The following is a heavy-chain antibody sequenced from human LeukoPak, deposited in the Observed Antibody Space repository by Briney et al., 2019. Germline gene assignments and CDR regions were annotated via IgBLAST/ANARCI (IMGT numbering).Heavy chain of an antibody. CDR2: IYYSGST. D-gene: IGHD1-26*01. CDR3: ARVGIVGASDANARYYYYGMDV. CDR1: GGSISSGGYY. V-gene: IGHV4-31*03. J-gene: IGHJ6*02. Sequence: PSETLSLTCTVSGGSISSGGYYWSWIRQHPGKGLEWIGYIYYSGSTYYNPSLKSRVTISVDTSKNQFSLKLSSVTAADTAVYYCARVGIVGASDANARYYYYGMDVWGQGTTVTVSS.